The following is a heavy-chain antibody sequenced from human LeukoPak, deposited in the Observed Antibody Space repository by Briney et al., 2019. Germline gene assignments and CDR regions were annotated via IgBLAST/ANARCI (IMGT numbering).Heavy chain of an antibody. CDR3: ASVVVVTASIDY. CDR2: IYHSGST. CDR1: GGSISSGGYS. Sequence: SQTLSLTCAVSGGSISSGGYSWSWIRQPPGKGLEWIGYIYHSGSTYYSPSLKSRVTISVDRSKNQFSLELSSVTAADTAVYYCASVVVVTASIDYWGQGTLVTVSS. V-gene: IGHV4-30-2*01. D-gene: IGHD2-21*02. J-gene: IGHJ4*02.